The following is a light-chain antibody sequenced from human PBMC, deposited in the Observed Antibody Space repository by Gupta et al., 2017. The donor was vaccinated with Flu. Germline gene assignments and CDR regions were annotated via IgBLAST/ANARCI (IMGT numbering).Light chain of an antibody. CDR1: QSISRW. CDR3: QQENSYPWT. J-gene: IGKJ1*01. CDR2: MAS. Sequence: DIQMTQSPSTLSASVGDRVTITCRASQSISRWLAWHQQKPGKAPKFLIYMASSLEPGVPSRFSGSGSGTEFTLTISSLQPDDFASYYCQQENSYPWTFGQGTKVEI. V-gene: IGKV1-5*03.